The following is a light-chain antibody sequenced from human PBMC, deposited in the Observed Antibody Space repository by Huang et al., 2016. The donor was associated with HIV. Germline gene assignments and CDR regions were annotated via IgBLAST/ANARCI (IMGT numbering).Light chain of an antibody. CDR2: GTS. Sequence: EVVLTQSPGTQSLSPGERATLSCSASQTISSNYFAWYQQKPGQAPRLLIYGTSTRATGIPDRFSGSGSGTDCTLTISRLEPEDFAVYYCQQYGNSPPYTFGQGTTLDIK. CDR3: QQYGNSPPYT. J-gene: IGKJ2*01. V-gene: IGKV3-20*01. CDR1: QTISSNY.